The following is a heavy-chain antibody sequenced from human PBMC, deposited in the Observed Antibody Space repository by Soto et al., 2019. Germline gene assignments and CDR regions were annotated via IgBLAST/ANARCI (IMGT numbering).Heavy chain of an antibody. V-gene: IGHV3-48*02. D-gene: IGHD3-9*01. J-gene: IGHJ4*02. CDR3: AREDILGVRSFDY. CDR1: GFTFSSYS. Sequence: GGSLRLSCAASGFTFSSYSMNCVRQAPWKGLEWVSYISSSSSTIYYAESVKGRFTVSSDYARNSQYLQMNSLRDEDTAVYYCAREDILGVRSFDYCGQGTPVTVSS. CDR2: ISSSSSTI.